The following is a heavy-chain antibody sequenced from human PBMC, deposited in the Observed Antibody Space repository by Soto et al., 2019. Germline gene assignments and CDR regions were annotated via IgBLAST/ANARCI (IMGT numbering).Heavy chain of an antibody. CDR2: IYYSGST. D-gene: IGHD6-19*01. Sequence: SETLSLTCTVSGGSISSYYWSWIRQPPGKGLEWIGYIYYSGSTNYNPSLKSRVTISVDTSKNQFSLKLSSVTAADTAVYYCAARPAMAVAGSYFDYWGQGTLVTVSS. V-gene: IGHV4-59*08. CDR1: GGSISSYY. J-gene: IGHJ4*02. CDR3: AARPAMAVAGSYFDY.